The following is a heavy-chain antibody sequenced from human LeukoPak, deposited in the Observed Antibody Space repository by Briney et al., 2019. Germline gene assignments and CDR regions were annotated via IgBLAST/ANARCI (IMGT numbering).Heavy chain of an antibody. CDR3: ARDSPARSLGY. Sequence: GRSLRLSCAASGFTFSSYAMHWVRQAPGKGLEWVAVISYDGSNKYYADSVKGRFTISRDKSKNTLYLQMNSLRSEDTAVYYCARDSPARSLGYWGQGTLVTVSS. V-gene: IGHV3-30*01. CDR1: GFTFSSYA. D-gene: IGHD2-2*01. J-gene: IGHJ4*02. CDR2: ISYDGSNK.